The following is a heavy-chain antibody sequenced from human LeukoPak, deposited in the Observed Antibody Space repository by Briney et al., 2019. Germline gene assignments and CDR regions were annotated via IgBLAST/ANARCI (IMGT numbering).Heavy chain of an antibody. V-gene: IGHV3-23*01. CDR3: AKRIGRVGPTSSHYFES. D-gene: IGHD4-11*01. J-gene: IGHJ4*02. CDR2: VAISGNT. Sequence: GGSLRLSCAASGFTFSTYAMSWVRQAPGKGLEWVSTVAISGNTYYADSVKGRFTISRDNSKNTLSLQMNSLRAEDTAVYYCAKRIGRVGPTSSHYFESWGQGTLVAVSS. CDR1: GFTFSTYA.